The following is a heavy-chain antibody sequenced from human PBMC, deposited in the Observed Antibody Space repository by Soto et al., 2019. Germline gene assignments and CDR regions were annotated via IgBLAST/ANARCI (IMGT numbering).Heavy chain of an antibody. D-gene: IGHD2-2*01. J-gene: IGHJ6*02. Sequence: PVKVSCTASGGTFTSYAISWVRQAPGQGIDSIGWMIPIFGTANYAQKFQGRVTITADESTSTAYMELSSVRSEDTAVYYCARNRCSSTSCYYYFYYGMDVWGQGTTVTGPS. CDR2: MIPIFGTA. V-gene: IGHV1-69*13. CDR3: ARNRCSSTSCYYYFYYGMDV. CDR1: GGTFTSYA.